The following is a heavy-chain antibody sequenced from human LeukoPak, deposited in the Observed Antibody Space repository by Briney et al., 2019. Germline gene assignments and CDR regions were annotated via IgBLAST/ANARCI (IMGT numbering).Heavy chain of an antibody. D-gene: IGHD2-15*01. CDR3: AKDSRLLSDYYYYYGMDV. CDR2: ISYDGSNK. CDR1: GFTFSSYG. Sequence: QSGGSLRLSCAASGFTFSSYGMHWVRQAPGKGPEWVAVISYDGSNKYYADSVKGRFTISRDNSKNTLYLQMNSLRAEDTAVYYCAKDSRLLSDYYYYYGMDVWGQGTTVTVSS. V-gene: IGHV3-30*18. J-gene: IGHJ6*02.